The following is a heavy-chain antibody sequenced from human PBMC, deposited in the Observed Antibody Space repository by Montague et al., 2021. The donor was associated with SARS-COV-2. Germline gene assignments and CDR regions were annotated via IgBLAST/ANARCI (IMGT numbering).Heavy chain of an antibody. CDR1: GDSVASNVAT. CDR2: TYYRSKWYN. CDR3: AIIPVGSKYYFDF. J-gene: IGHJ4*02. D-gene: IGHD2-2*01. V-gene: IGHV6-1*01. Sequence: CAISGDSVASNVATCNWIRQSPARGLERQGRTYYRSKWYNDYAESVKSRITIDPDTSKHQFSLHLNSVTPEDTAVYYCAIIPVGSKYYFDFWGQGTLITVSS.